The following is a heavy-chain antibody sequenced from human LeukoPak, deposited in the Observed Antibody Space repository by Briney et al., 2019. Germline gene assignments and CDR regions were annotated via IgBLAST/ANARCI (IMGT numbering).Heavy chain of an antibody. CDR2: ISYDGSNK. D-gene: IGHD7-27*01. Sequence: PGRSLRLSCAASGFTFSSYGMNWVRQAPGKGLEWVTVISYDGSNKYFADSVKGRFTISRDNSKNTLYLQMNSLRAEDTAVYYCAKATSELGYYFDYWGQGTLVTVSS. CDR3: AKATSELGYYFDY. J-gene: IGHJ4*02. CDR1: GFTFSSYG. V-gene: IGHV3-30*18.